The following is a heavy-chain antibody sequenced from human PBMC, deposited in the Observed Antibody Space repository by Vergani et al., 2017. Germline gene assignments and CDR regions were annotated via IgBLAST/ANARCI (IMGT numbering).Heavy chain of an antibody. CDR3: ARHTTYTDS. CDR1: GYSFGNYW. V-gene: IGHV5-51*01. D-gene: IGHD1-1*01. CDR2: IYPADSDT. J-gene: IGHJ4*02. Sequence: EVELVQSGPDMRKPGESLKISCKGSGYSFGNYWIGWVRQMPGKGLEWMGIIYPADSDTRYSPSFQGQVTISADKSISTAFLQWDSLKASDTALYYCARHTTYTDSWGQGTLVTVSS.